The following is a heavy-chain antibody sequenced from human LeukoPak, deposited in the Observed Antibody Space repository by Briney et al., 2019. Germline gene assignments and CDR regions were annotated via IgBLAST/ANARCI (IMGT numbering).Heavy chain of an antibody. CDR2: ISNSGSAI. J-gene: IGHJ6*02. CDR3: ARDLYCSGGSCYYYGMDV. D-gene: IGHD2-15*01. V-gene: IGHV3-11*01. CDR1: GFTFSDYY. Sequence: GGSLRLSCAASGFTFSDYYMNWLRQAPGKGLEWVSYISNSGSAIYYADSVKGRFTISRDNAKNSLYLQMNSLRAEDTAVYYCARDLYCSGGSCYYYGMDVWGQGTTVTVSS.